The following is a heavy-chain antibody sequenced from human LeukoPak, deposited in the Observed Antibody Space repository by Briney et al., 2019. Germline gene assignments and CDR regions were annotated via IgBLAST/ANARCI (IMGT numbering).Heavy chain of an antibody. D-gene: IGHD6-19*01. CDR3: ARDQRLVAGTFYFDY. CDR2: INPSGGST. Sequence: ASVKVSCKASGYTFTSYYMHWVRQAPGQGLEWMGIINPSGGSTSYAQKFQGRVTMTRDTSTSTVYMELSRLRSDDSAVYYCARDQRLVAGTFYFDYWGQGTLVAVSS. CDR1: GYTFTSYY. J-gene: IGHJ4*02. V-gene: IGHV1-46*01.